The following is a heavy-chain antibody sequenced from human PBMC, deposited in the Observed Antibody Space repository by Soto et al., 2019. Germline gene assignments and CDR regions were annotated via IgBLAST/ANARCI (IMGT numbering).Heavy chain of an antibody. CDR2: IYYSGST. Sequence: QVQLQESGPGLVKPSETLSLTCTVSGGSISNYYWTWIRQPPGKGLEWIGYIYYSGSTNYNPSLKSRVTMSVDTSKNQFSLKLSSVTAADTAVYYCARLGSSSSFKYWGQGTLVTVSS. J-gene: IGHJ4*02. V-gene: IGHV4-59*08. CDR1: GGSISNYY. D-gene: IGHD6-13*01. CDR3: ARLGSSSSFKY.